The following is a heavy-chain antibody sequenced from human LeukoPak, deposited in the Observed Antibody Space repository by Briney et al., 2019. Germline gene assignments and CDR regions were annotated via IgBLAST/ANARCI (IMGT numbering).Heavy chain of an antibody. J-gene: IGHJ4*02. Sequence: GGSLRLSCAASGFTFSNSAMRWVRQAPGKGLEGVSTISGSGGSTYYADSVKGRFTISRDNSKGTLYLQINSLRAEDTAVYYCTKSGYNRFDFWGQRTLVTVPS. V-gene: IGHV3-23*01. CDR2: ISGSGGST. CDR1: GFTFSNSA. D-gene: IGHD5-24*01. CDR3: TKSGYNRFDF.